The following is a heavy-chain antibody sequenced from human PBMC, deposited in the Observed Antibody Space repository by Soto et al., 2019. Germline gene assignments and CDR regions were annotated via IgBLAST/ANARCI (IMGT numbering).Heavy chain of an antibody. CDR3: ARAGTSYYYDVSGNFDY. D-gene: IGHD3-22*01. V-gene: IGHV1-18*01. J-gene: IGHJ4*02. CDR2: ISAYNGDT. Sequence: QVQLVQSGAEVKKPGAAVKVSCKTSGYTFTTYAISWVRQAPGQGLEWMGWISAYNGDTNYAQKFQGRVTMTTDTSTRPAYMELRSLISDDTAMYFCARAGTSYYYDVSGNFDYWGQGTLVTVSS. CDR1: GYTFTTYA.